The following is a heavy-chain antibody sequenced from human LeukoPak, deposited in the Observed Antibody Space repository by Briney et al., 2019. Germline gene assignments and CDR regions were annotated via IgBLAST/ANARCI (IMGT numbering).Heavy chain of an antibody. J-gene: IGHJ4*02. D-gene: IGHD6-19*01. CDR3: ARVSGSGWYSQNRNFDY. V-gene: IGHV4-59*01. Sequence: PSETLSLTCAVYGGSFSSYYWSWIRQPPGKGLEWIGYIYYSGSTNYNPSLKSRVTISVDTSKNQFSLKLSSVTAADTAVYYCARVSGSGWYSQNRNFDYWGQGTLVTVSS. CDR1: GGSFSSYY. CDR2: IYYSGST.